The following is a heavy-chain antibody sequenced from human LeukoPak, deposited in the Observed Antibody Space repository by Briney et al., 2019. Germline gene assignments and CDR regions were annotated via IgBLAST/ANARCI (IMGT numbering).Heavy chain of an antibody. Sequence: SGIXXPXGXGLEWIGEINHSGSTNYNPSLKSRVTISVATSKNQFSLKLSSVTAADTAVYYCARSGENLDYWGQGTLVTVSS. CDR2: INHSGST. CDR3: ARSGENLDY. V-gene: IGHV4-34*01. J-gene: IGHJ4*02. D-gene: IGHD3-10*01.